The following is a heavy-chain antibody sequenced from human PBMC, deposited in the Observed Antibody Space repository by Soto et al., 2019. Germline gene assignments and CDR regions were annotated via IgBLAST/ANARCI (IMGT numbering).Heavy chain of an antibody. D-gene: IGHD6-19*01. J-gene: IGHJ6*02. Sequence: QVQLVESGGGVVQPGRSLRLSCAASGFTFSSYAMHWVRQAPGKGLEWVAVISYDGSNKYYADSVKGRFTISRDNSKNTLYLQMNSLRAEDTAVYYCARALFQWLVLDYGMDVWGQGTTVTVSS. V-gene: IGHV3-30-3*01. CDR1: GFTFSSYA. CDR3: ARALFQWLVLDYGMDV. CDR2: ISYDGSNK.